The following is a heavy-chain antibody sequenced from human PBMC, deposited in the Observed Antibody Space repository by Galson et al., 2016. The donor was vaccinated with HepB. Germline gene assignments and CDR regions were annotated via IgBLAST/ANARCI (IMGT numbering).Heavy chain of an antibody. J-gene: IGHJ6*02. Sequence: SETLSLTCTVSGGSVSSGSYYWSWIRQPPGKGLEWIGYIYYSGSTNYNPSLKSRVTISVDTSKNHVSLNLSSVTAADTAVYYCARYGGGSVYYYGMDVWGQGTTVTVSS. CDR1: GGSVSSGSYY. V-gene: IGHV4-61*01. D-gene: IGHD3-10*01. CDR2: IYYSGST. CDR3: ARYGGGSVYYYGMDV.